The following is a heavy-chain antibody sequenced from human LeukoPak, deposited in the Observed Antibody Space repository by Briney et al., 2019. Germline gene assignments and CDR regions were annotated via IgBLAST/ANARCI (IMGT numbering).Heavy chain of an antibody. CDR2: FDPEDGET. CDR1: GYTLTELS. CDR3: ATDLIWSAQLSGSTTGGFDY. Sequence: GASVKVSCMVSGYTLTELSMHWERQAPGKGLEWMGGFDPEDGETIYAQKFQGRVTMTEDTSTDTAYMELSSLRSEDTAVYYCATDLIWSAQLSGSTTGGFDYWGQGTLVTVSS. V-gene: IGHV1-24*01. D-gene: IGHD1-26*01. J-gene: IGHJ4*02.